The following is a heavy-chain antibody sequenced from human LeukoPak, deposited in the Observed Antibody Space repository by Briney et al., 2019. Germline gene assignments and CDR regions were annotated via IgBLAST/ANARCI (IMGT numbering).Heavy chain of an antibody. Sequence: GGSLRLSCAASGFTFSSYGMHWVRQAPGKGLEWVAVISYDGSNKYYADSVKGRFTISRDNSKNTLYLQMNSLRAEDTAVYYCARRSLGSWFDPWGQGTLVTVSS. D-gene: IGHD3-16*01. V-gene: IGHV3-30*03. CDR1: GFTFSSYG. CDR2: ISYDGSNK. CDR3: ARRSLGSWFDP. J-gene: IGHJ5*02.